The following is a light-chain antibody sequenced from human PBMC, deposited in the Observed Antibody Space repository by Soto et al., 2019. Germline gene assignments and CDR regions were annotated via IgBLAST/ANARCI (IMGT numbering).Light chain of an antibody. V-gene: IGKV3-20*01. CDR3: QQYGSSQYT. CDR2: GAS. J-gene: IGKJ2*01. CDR1: QSVSSSY. Sequence: EIVLTQSPGTLSLSPGERATLSCRASQSVSSSYLAWFQQKPGQAPRLLIYGASSRATGIPDRFRGSGSGTDFTLTISRLEPEDFAVYYCQQYGSSQYTFGQGTKLEIK.